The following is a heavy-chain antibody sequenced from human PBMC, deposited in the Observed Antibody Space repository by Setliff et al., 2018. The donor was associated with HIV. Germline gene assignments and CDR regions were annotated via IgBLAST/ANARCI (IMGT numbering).Heavy chain of an antibody. D-gene: IGHD2-2*02. Sequence: GESLKISCAASGFTFSSYGMHWVRQAPGKGLEWVAFIRYDGSNKYYVDSVKGRFTISRDNSKNTMYLQMNSLRAEDTAVYYCARDTSRYTESAFDMWGQGTLVTVSS. CDR3: ARDTSRYTESAFDM. CDR1: GFTFSSYG. CDR2: IRYDGSNK. J-gene: IGHJ3*02. V-gene: IGHV3-30*02.